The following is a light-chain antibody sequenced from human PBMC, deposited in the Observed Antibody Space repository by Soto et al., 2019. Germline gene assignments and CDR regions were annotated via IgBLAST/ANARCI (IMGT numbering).Light chain of an antibody. J-gene: IGLJ1*01. CDR3: SSFAGRNSYV. CDR2: DIS. V-gene: IGLV2-8*01. Sequence: QSALTQPPSASGSPGQSITITCTETSSDVGSYKYVSWYQQYPGKAPKLIIYDISQRPSGVPDRFSGSKSGNTASLTVSGLQAEDEADYYCSSFAGRNSYVFGTGTKVTVL. CDR1: SSDVGSYKY.